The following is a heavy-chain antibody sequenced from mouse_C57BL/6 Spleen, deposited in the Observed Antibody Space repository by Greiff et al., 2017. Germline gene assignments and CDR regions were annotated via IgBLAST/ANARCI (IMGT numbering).Heavy chain of an antibody. Sequence: EVKLVESGGGLVQPGGSMKLSCVASGFTFSNYWMNWVRQSPEKGLEWVAQIRLKSDNYATDYAESVKGRFTISRDDSKSSVYLQMNNLRAEDTGIYYCTGGGFTTVADYWGQGTTLTVSS. D-gene: IGHD1-1*01. CDR2: IRLKSDNYAT. CDR1: GFTFSNYW. J-gene: IGHJ2*01. V-gene: IGHV6-3*01. CDR3: TGGGFTTVADY.